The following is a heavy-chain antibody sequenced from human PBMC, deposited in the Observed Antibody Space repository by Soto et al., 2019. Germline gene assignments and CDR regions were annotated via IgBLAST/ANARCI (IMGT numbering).Heavy chain of an antibody. Sequence: GGSLRLSCAASGFTFSSYAMHWVRQAPGKGLEWVAVISYDGSNKYYADSVKGRFTISRDNSKNTLYLQMNSLRAEDTAVYYCAGDKYYYDSSGHDDAFDIWGQGTMVTVSS. CDR1: GFTFSSYA. CDR2: ISYDGSNK. V-gene: IGHV3-30-3*01. J-gene: IGHJ3*02. D-gene: IGHD3-22*01. CDR3: AGDKYYYDSSGHDDAFDI.